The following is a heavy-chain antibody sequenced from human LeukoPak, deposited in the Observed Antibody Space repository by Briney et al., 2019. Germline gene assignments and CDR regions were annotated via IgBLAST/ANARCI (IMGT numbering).Heavy chain of an antibody. CDR3: ARESTGYSSGWLIDY. J-gene: IGHJ4*02. CDR1: GGSISSSPYY. D-gene: IGHD6-19*01. Sequence: SETLSLTCTVSGGSISSSPYYWGWIRQPPGKGLEWIGSIYYSGTTHYNPSLESRVTISVDTSKNQFSLKLSSVTAADTAVYYCARESTGYSSGWLIDYWGQGTLVTVSS. CDR2: IYYSGTT. V-gene: IGHV4-39*07.